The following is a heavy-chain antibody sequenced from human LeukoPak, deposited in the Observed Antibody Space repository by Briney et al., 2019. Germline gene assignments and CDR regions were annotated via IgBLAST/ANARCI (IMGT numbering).Heavy chain of an antibody. CDR3: AKDAVRFLEWLFYYFDY. D-gene: IGHD3-3*01. J-gene: IGHJ4*02. V-gene: IGHV3-30*02. CDR2: IRYDGSNK. Sequence: PGGSLRLSCAASGFTFSSYGMHWVRQAPGKGLEWVAFIRYDGSNKYYADSVKGRFTISRDSSKNTLYLQMNSLRAEDTAVYYCAKDAVRFLEWLFYYFDYWGQGTLVTVSS. CDR1: GFTFSSYG.